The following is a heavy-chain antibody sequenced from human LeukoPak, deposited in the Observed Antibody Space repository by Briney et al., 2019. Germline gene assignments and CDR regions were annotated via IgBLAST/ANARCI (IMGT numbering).Heavy chain of an antibody. D-gene: IGHD6-13*01. J-gene: IGHJ4*02. V-gene: IGHV3-33*01. Sequence: GRSLRLSCAASGFTFSSYGMHWVRQAPGKGLEWVAVIWYDGSNKYYADSVRGRFTISRDNSKNTLYLQMNSLRAEDTAVYYCASQFWWAAVAGTTLDYWGQGTLVTVSS. CDR3: ASQFWWAAVAGTTLDY. CDR1: GFTFSSYG. CDR2: IWYDGSNK.